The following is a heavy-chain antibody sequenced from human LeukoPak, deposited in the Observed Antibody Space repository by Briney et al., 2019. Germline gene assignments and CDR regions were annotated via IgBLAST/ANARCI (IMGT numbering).Heavy chain of an antibody. CDR1: GFTVKSNY. J-gene: IGHJ5*02. D-gene: IGHD5-18*01. V-gene: IGHV3-53*01. Sequence: PGGALRLSCAASGFTVKSNYMTWVRQAPGKGLEWVSVMYSGDSSYYDDSVKGRFTISRDNSKNTLDLQMNSLRDEDTGVYYCARADGYSSWFVHWGQGTLVT. CDR2: MYSGDSS. CDR3: ARADGYSSWFVH.